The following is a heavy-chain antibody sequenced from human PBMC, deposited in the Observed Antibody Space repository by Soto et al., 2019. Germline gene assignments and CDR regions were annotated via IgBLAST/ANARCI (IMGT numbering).Heavy chain of an antibody. D-gene: IGHD2-15*01. CDR3: AREGFCSSGSCALYSHDYFGMDV. Sequence: QVHLVQSGAEVKKAGASVRVSCKASGYTFTRYGVSWARQAPGQGLEWMGWISAYNHNTNYAQKFHGRVTMTTDTSTKTAYMELRRLTSDDADVYYCAREGFCSSGSCALYSHDYFGMDVWGQGTTVTDSS. V-gene: IGHV1-18*01. CDR2: ISAYNHNT. CDR1: GYTFTRYG. J-gene: IGHJ6*02.